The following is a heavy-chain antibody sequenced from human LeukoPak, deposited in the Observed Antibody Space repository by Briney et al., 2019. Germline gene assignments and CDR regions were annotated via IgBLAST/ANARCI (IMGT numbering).Heavy chain of an antibody. V-gene: IGHV4-39*01. CDR3: ARMDWGAFDI. D-gene: IGHD3-10*01. J-gene: IGHJ3*02. CDR1: GGSISISAYY. Sequence: SETLSLTCSVSGGSISISAYYWAWIRQPPGKGLEWIGTINYSGSVYYSPSLNSRVTISKDTSKNQFSLKLSSVTAADTAVYYCARMDWGAFDIWGQGTMVTVSS. CDR2: INYSGSV.